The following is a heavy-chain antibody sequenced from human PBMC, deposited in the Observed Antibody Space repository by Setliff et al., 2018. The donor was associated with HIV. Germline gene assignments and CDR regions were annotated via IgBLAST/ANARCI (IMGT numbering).Heavy chain of an antibody. CDR3: ARQDSDNGNDYYYVGV. Sequence: LRLSCAASGFTFPNYIMDWVRLAPGRGLEWVSTIIGRGADTYYPDSVKGRFTISRDNSKYTLSLQMNSLRVEDTAIYFCARQDSDNGNDYYYVGVWGKGTTVT. CDR2: IIGRGADT. CDR1: GFTFPNYI. V-gene: IGHV3-23*01. J-gene: IGHJ6*03. D-gene: IGHD1-1*01.